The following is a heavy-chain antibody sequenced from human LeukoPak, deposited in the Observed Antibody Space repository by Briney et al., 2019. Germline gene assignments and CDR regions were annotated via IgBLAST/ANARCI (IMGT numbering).Heavy chain of an antibody. V-gene: IGHV4-59*11. CDR1: GGSISNQY. D-gene: IGHD6-19*01. Sequence: PSETLSLTCSVSGGSISNQYWSWIRQPPGKGLEWIGYIYYSGSTNYNPSPKSRVTISVDTSKNQFSLKLSSVTAADTAVYYCARDISPVNYWGQGTLVTVSS. CDR2: IYYSGST. J-gene: IGHJ4*02. CDR3: ARDISPVNY.